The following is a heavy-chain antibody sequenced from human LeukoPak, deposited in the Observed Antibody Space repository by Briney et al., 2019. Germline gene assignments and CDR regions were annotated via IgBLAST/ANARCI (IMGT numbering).Heavy chain of an antibody. D-gene: IGHD6-13*01. CDR3: AREGDSSSWYDY. Sequence: PGGSLRLSCAASGFTFSSYSMNWVRQAPGKGLEWVSSISSSSSYIYYADSVKGRFTISRDNAKNSLYLQMNSLRAEDTAVYYCAREGDSSSWYDYWGQGTLVTVSS. CDR2: ISSSSSYI. V-gene: IGHV3-21*01. CDR1: GFTFSSYS. J-gene: IGHJ4*02.